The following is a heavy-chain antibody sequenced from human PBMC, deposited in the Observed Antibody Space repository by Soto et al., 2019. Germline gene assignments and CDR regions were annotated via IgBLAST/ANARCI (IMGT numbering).Heavy chain of an antibody. CDR3: ARATYYADNDGYFDL. D-gene: IGHD3-9*01. CDR1: GDTVSTNY. J-gene: IGHJ4*02. Sequence: GGSLRLSCGASGDTVSTNYMSWVRQAPGKGPEWVSTIYRGGDTYYADSVKGRFTISRDNSRDTLYLQMNSLRVEDTAVYYCARATYYADNDGYFDLWGQGTLVTVSS. V-gene: IGHV3-66*01. CDR2: IYRGGDT.